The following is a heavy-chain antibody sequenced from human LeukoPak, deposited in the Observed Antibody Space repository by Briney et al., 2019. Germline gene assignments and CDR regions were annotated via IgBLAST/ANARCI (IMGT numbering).Heavy chain of an antibody. CDR3: AKARNKRYYYYGMDV. CDR1: GFTFSTYW. V-gene: IGHV3-43*02. Sequence: GGSLRLSCAAPGFTFSTYWMSWVRQAPGKGLEWVSAISGSGGSTYYADSVKGRFTISRDNSKNSLYLQMNSLRTEDTALYYCAKARNKRYYYYGMDVWGQGTTVTVSS. CDR2: ISGSGGST. J-gene: IGHJ6*02.